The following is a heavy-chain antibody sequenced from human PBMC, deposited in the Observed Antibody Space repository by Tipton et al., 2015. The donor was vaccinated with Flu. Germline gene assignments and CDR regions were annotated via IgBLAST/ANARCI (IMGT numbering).Heavy chain of an antibody. CDR1: GGSISNYY. CDR2: IYNSGST. J-gene: IGHJ4*02. CDR3: VSRYNYGNGGFDY. Sequence: TLSLTCTASGGSISNYYWGWIQQPPGTGLEWIGYIYNSGSTNYNPSLKSRVTISVDTSKNQFSLKLSSVTAADTAIYYCVSRYNYGNGGFDYWGQGTLVTVSS. D-gene: IGHD5-18*01. V-gene: IGHV4-59*01.